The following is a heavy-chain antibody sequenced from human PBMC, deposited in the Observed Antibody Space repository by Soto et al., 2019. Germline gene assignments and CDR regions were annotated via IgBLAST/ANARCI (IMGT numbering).Heavy chain of an antibody. CDR1: GGSINSSNG. Sequence: SETMDLTCAVSGGSINSSNGWSWVRQPPGKGLEWIGEIYHSGSTNYNPSLKSRVTISVDKSKNQFSLKLSSVTAADTAVYYCARAYYYDSSGYWSHFDYWGQGTLVTVSS. J-gene: IGHJ4*02. CDR3: ARAYYYDSSGYWSHFDY. D-gene: IGHD3-22*01. V-gene: IGHV4-4*02. CDR2: IYHSGST.